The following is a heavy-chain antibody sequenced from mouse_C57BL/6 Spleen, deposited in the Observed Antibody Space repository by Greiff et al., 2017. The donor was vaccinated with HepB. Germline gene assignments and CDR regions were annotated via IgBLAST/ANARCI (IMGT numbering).Heavy chain of an antibody. Sequence: QVQLQQSGPGLVAPSQSLSITCTVSGFSFTSYGVDWVRQSPGKGLEWLGVIWGVGSTNYNSALKSRLSISKDNSKSQVFLKMNSLQTDDTAMYYCASEGGYSFLRFAYWGQGTLVTVSA. CDR3: ASEGGYSFLRFAY. D-gene: IGHD2-3*01. CDR2: IWGVGST. J-gene: IGHJ3*01. CDR1: GFSFTSYG. V-gene: IGHV2-6*01.